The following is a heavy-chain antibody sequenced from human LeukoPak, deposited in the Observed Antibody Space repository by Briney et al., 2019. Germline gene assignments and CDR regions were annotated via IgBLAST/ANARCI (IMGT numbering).Heavy chain of an antibody. Sequence: PSETLSLTCTVSGGSINSHSYYWGWIRQPPGKGLEWIGSVYYDGTSYSNPSLTSRAAVFVDTSRDEFSLDLSFVTAADTAVYYCVGHMSTNTGYFDSCGQGTLVSVSS. CDR1: GGSINSHSYY. D-gene: IGHD5-24*01. CDR3: VGHMSTNTGYFDS. J-gene: IGHJ4*02. CDR2: VYYDGTS. V-gene: IGHV4-39*01.